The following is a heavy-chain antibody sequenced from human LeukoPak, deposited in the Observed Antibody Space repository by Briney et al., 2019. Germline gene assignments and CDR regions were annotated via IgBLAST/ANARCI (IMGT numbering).Heavy chain of an antibody. CDR3: AKDPGYYYDSSGYPFDY. V-gene: IGHV3-23*01. J-gene: IGHJ4*02. CDR1: GFTFSSYA. Sequence: PGGSLRLSCAASGFTFSSYAMSWVRQAPGKGLEWVSAISGSGGSTYYADSVKGRFTISRGNSKNTLYLQMNSLRAEDTAVYYCAKDPGYYYDSSGYPFDYWGQGTLVTVSS. CDR2: ISGSGGST. D-gene: IGHD3-22*01.